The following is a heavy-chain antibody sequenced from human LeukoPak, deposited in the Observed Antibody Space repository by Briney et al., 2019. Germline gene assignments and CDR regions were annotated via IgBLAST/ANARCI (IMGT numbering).Heavy chain of an antibody. D-gene: IGHD3-22*01. V-gene: IGHV4-59*08. CDR2: ISYSGSP. Sequence: KPSGTLAPPCSGSGGSLSNYFLSWNRQPPREGLCLDWGISYSGSPNYNPSLKSRVTISVDTSKNQFSLKLSSVTAADTAVYYCARSRPTYYYDSSGTNFDYWGQGTLVTVSS. CDR1: GGSLSNYF. J-gene: IGHJ4*02. CDR3: ARSRPTYYYDSSGTNFDY.